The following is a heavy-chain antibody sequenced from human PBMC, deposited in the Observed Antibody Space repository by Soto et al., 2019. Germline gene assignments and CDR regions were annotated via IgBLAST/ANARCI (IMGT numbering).Heavy chain of an antibody. J-gene: IGHJ4*02. Sequence: EVQLVESGGGLVKPGGALRLSCAASGFTFSNAWMSWVRQAPGKGLEWVGRIKSKTDGGTTDDAAPVKGRVTISRDDSKSALYLQMSSLKGEDTAVYYCTTGRVDFWGQGTLVTVSS. V-gene: IGHV3-15*01. CDR1: GFTFSNAW. CDR2: IKSKTDGGTT. CDR3: TTGRVDF.